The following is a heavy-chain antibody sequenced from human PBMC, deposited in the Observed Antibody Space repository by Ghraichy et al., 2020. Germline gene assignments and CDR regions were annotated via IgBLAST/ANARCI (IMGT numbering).Heavy chain of an antibody. CDR3: ARQYSNNALKPASTRFHP. V-gene: IGHV4-59*08. J-gene: IGHJ5*02. Sequence: SETLSLTCGISGGSISRFHWSWIRQPPGEGLEWIGYVSKTGSTNYNPSLKSRVTISVDTSKNQFSLRLTSVTAADTAVYYCARQYSNNALKPASTRFHPWGQGALVTVSS. D-gene: IGHD2-2*01. CDR2: VSKTGST. CDR1: GGSISRFH.